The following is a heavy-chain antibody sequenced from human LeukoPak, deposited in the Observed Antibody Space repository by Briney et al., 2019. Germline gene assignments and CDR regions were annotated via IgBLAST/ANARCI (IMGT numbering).Heavy chain of an antibody. J-gene: IGHJ5*02. Sequence: SETLSLTCAVSGYSINSGYYWGWIRQPPGQGPEWIGRIHTTGSTNYSPSLKSRVTISVDTSKNQFSLKLSSVTAADTAVYYCARDRRDYYDSSGYFVGFDPWGQGTLVTVSS. CDR2: IHTTGST. CDR3: ARDRRDYYDSSGYFVGFDP. CDR1: GYSINSGYY. D-gene: IGHD3-22*01. V-gene: IGHV4-38-2*02.